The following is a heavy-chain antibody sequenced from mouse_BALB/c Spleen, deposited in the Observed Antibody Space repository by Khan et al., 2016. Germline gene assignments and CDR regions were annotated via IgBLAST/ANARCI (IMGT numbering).Heavy chain of an antibody. CDR3: ARHGAEGYDAAMEY. D-gene: IGHD2-2*01. CDR2: ISSGGGYT. CDR1: VFTFSGYA. J-gene: IGHJ4*01. Sequence: EVELVESGGGLVKPGGSLKLSCAASVFTFSGYAMSWVRQTPEKRLEWVSTISSGGGYTYSPDSVRGRFTISRDNAKNTLFLQMSSLRSEDTARCFWARHGAEGYDAAMEYWGQGTSVTVSS. V-gene: IGHV5-9-3*01.